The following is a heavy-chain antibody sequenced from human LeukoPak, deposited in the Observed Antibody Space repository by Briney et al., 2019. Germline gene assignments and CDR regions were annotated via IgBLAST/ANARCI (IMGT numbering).Heavy chain of an antibody. CDR1: GASISGYF. J-gene: IGHJ4*02. V-gene: IGHV4-4*07. CDR2: IYSSGST. CDR3: ARDGSGYSGYENFDY. D-gene: IGHD5-12*01. Sequence: PSETLSLTCTVSGASISGYFWSWIRQPTGKGLEWIGRIYSSGSTNHNRSLKSRVTMSVDTSKNQFSLKLSSVTAADTAVYYCARDGSGYSGYENFDYWGQGTLVTVSS.